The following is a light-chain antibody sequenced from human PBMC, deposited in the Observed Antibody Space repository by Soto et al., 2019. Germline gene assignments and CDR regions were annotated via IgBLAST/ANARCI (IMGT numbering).Light chain of an antibody. CDR1: TTYIGANND. Sequence: QSALTQPASVSGSPGQSITISCTGITTYIGANNDVSWYQQHPGKVPKLILFAVSSRPSGVSDRFSGSKSGNMDSLTISGLQADDEDDYYRSSYTTSNVVFGGGTKLTVL. J-gene: IGLJ2*01. V-gene: IGLV2-14*01. CDR3: SSYTTSNVV. CDR2: AVS.